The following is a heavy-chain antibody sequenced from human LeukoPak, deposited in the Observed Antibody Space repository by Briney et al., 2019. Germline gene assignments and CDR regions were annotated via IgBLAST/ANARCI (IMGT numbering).Heavy chain of an antibody. V-gene: IGHV4-59*01. J-gene: IGHJ1*01. D-gene: IGHD6-19*01. Sequence: GYIYYSGSTNYNPSLKSRVTISVDTSKNQFSLKLSSVTAADTAVYYCARDGHSSGWYFQHWGQGTLVTVSS. CDR2: IYYSGST. CDR3: ARDGHSSGWYFQH.